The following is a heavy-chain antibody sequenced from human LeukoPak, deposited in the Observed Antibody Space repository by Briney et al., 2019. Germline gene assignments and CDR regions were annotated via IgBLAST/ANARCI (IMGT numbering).Heavy chain of an antibody. D-gene: IGHD3-22*01. J-gene: IGHJ4*02. CDR3: ARELLLYYYDSSGYYDY. V-gene: IGHV4-31*03. CDR1: GGSISSGGYY. CDR2: IYYSGST. Sequence: SETLSLICTVSGGSISSGGYYWSWIRQHPGKGLEWIGYIYYSGSTYYNPSLKSRVTISVDTSKNQFSLKLSSVTAADTAVYYCARELLLYYYDSSGYYDYWGQGTLVTVSS.